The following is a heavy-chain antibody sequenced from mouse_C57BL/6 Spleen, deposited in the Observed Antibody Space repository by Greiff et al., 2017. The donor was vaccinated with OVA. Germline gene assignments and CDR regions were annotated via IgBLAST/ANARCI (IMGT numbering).Heavy chain of an antibody. Sequence: EVKLVESGGGLVKPGGSLKLSCAASGFTFSDYGMHWVRQAPEKGLEWVAYISSGSSTIYYADTVKGRFTISRDNAKNTLFLQMTSLRSEDTAMYYCARFPDGYYGYFDVWGTGTTVTVSS. D-gene: IGHD2-3*01. V-gene: IGHV5-17*01. CDR2: ISSGSSTI. J-gene: IGHJ1*03. CDR3: ARFPDGYYGYFDV. CDR1: GFTFSDYG.